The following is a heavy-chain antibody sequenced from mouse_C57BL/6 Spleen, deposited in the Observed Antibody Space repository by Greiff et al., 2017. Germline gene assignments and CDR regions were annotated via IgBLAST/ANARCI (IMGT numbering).Heavy chain of an antibody. CDR1: GFTFSSYA. V-gene: IGHV5-9-1*02. CDR2: ISSGGDYF. D-gene: IGHD2-4*01. Sequence: DVTLVESGAGLVKPGGSLKLSCAASGFTFSSYAMSWVRQTPEKRLEWVAYISSGGDYFYYADTVKGRFTISRDNARNTLYLQMSSLKSEDTAMYYCTRDDYYDYDDAMDYWGQGTSVTVSS. J-gene: IGHJ4*01. CDR3: TRDDYYDYDDAMDY.